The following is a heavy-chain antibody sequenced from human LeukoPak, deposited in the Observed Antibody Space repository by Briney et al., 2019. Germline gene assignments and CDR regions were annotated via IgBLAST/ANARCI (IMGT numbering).Heavy chain of an antibody. CDR1: GFSFSSYS. J-gene: IGHJ4*02. CDR3: AKEREEGATPFDY. D-gene: IGHD1-26*01. V-gene: IGHV3-30*04. Sequence: GGSLRLSCAASGFSFSSYSMHWVRQAPGKGLEWLAVIASDSSIKYYTDSVKGRFTISRDNSKDTVYLQMNSLRAEDTAIYYCAKEREEGATPFDYWGQGSLVTVSS. CDR2: IASDSSIK.